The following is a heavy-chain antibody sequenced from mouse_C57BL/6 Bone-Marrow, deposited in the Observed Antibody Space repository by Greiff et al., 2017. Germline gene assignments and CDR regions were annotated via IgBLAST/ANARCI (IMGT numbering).Heavy chain of an antibody. CDR3: AKDWMDY. Sequence: EVQGVESGGGLVKPGGSLKLSCAASGFTFSDYGMHWVRQAPETGLEWVAYLSSGSSTIYYADTVTGRFTISRDNTKNTLLLQMTSLRSEGTAKYYCAKDWMDYGGQGTPVTVSS. CDR1: GFTFSDYG. V-gene: IGHV5-17*01. CDR2: LSSGSSTI. J-gene: IGHJ4*01.